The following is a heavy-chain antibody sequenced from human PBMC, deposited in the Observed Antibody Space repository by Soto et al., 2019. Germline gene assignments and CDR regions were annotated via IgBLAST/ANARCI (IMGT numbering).Heavy chain of an antibody. V-gene: IGHV4-31*03. CDR2: IYYSGST. CDR3: ARDSAWDYYDSSGYPVGAFDI. CDR1: GGSISSGGYY. D-gene: IGHD3-22*01. J-gene: IGHJ3*02. Sequence: QVQLQESGPGLVKPSQTLSLTCTVSGGSISSGGYYWSWIRQHPGKGLEWIGYIYYSGSTYYNPSLKSRVTIEVDTSKNQFSLKLSSVTAADTAVYYCARDSAWDYYDSSGYPVGAFDIWGQGTMVTVSS.